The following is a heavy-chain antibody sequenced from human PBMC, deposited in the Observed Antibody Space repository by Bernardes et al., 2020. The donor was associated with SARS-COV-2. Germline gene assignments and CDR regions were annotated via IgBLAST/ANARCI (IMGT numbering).Heavy chain of an antibody. CDR1: GGSFSGYY. CDR3: ARGGCSGGSCYRYYYYGMDV. CDR2: INHSGST. V-gene: IGHV4-34*01. D-gene: IGHD2-15*01. J-gene: IGHJ6*02. Sequence: SETLSLTCAVYGGSFSGYYWSWIRQPPGKGLEWIGEINHSGSTNYNPSLKSRVTISVDTSKNQFSLKLSSVTAAATAEYYCARGGCSGGSCYRYYYYGMDVWAHGPTVTVSS.